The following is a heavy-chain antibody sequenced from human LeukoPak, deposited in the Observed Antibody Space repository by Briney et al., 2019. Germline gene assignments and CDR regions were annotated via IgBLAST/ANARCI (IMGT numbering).Heavy chain of an antibody. D-gene: IGHD6-13*01. CDR3: ARYSTSWSLFDY. CDR2: IYYSGST. J-gene: IGHJ4*02. V-gene: IGHV4-39*07. CDR1: GGSISSSSYY. Sequence: SSETLSLTCTVSGGSISSSSYYWGWIRQPPGKGLEWIGSIYYSGSTYYSPSLKSRVTISVDTSKNQFSLRLSSVTAADTAVYYCARYSTSWSLFDYWGQGTLVTVSS.